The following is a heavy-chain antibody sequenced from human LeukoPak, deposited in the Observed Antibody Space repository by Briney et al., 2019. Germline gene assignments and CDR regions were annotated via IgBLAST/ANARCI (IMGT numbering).Heavy chain of an antibody. CDR1: GYTFTGYY. Sequence: ASVKVSCKASGYTFTGYYMHWVRQAPGQGLEWMGWINPNSGGTNYAQKFQGRVTMTRDTSISTAYMELSRLRSDDTAVYYCARESGIAVTEENWFDPWGQGTLVTVSS. D-gene: IGHD6-19*01. J-gene: IGHJ5*02. CDR2: INPNSGGT. V-gene: IGHV1-2*02. CDR3: ARESGIAVTEENWFDP.